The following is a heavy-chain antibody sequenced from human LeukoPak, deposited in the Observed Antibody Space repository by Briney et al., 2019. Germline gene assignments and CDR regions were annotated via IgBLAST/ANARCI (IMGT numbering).Heavy chain of an antibody. V-gene: IGHV3-30*02. CDR1: GFTFSSYG. Sequence: PGGSLRLSCAASGFTFSSYGMHWVRQAPGKGLEWVSFIRYDGSNKYYADSVKGRFTISRDNSKNTLYLQMNSLRDEDTAVYYCARAQPNPSRMIVVVTDDAFDIWGQGTMVTVSS. J-gene: IGHJ3*02. CDR3: ARAQPNPSRMIVVVTDDAFDI. D-gene: IGHD3-22*01. CDR2: IRYDGSNK.